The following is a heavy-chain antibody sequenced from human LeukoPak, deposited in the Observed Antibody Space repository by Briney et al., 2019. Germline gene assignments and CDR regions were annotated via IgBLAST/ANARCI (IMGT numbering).Heavy chain of an antibody. Sequence: GGSLRLSCAASGFSFSDYYMSWIRQAPGQGLEWVSYISSSGSNTHYADSVKGRFTISRDNAKNSLYLQMNSLRAEDTAVYYCARDLYGSGSYSLFDYWGQGALVTVSS. V-gene: IGHV3-11*01. CDR3: ARDLYGSGSYSLFDY. CDR1: GFSFSDYY. J-gene: IGHJ4*02. CDR2: ISSSGSNT. D-gene: IGHD3-10*01.